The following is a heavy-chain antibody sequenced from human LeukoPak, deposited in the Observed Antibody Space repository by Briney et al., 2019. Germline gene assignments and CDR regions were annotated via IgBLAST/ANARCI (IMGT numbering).Heavy chain of an antibody. CDR2: IYSGGST. Sequence: PGGSLRLSCAASGFTVSSNYMSWVRQAPGKGLEWVSVIYSGGSTYYADSVQGRFTISRDNSKNTLYLQMNSRRAEDTAVYYCARVGDGYNFDAFDIWGQGTMVTVSS. D-gene: IGHD5-24*01. V-gene: IGHV3-66*01. CDR1: GFTVSSNY. J-gene: IGHJ3*02. CDR3: ARVGDGYNFDAFDI.